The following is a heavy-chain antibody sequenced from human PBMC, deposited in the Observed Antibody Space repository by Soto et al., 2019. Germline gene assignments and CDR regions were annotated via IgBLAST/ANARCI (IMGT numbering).Heavy chain of an antibody. CDR2: IYYSGST. CDR1: GGSISNYY. D-gene: IGHD4-17*01. CDR3: ARSVDYGFPRG. Sequence: SETLSLTCTVSGGSISNYYWGWIRQPPGKGLEWIGSIYYSGSTYYNPSLKSRVTISVDTSKNQFSLELSSVTAADTAVYYCARSVDYGFPRGWGQGTLVTVSS. V-gene: IGHV4-39*01. J-gene: IGHJ4*02.